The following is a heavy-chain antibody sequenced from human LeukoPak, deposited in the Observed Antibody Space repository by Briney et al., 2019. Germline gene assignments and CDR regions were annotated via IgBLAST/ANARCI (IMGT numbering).Heavy chain of an antibody. CDR3: ARVVTTKQNWFDP. V-gene: IGHV4-38-2*01. CDR2: INNSSSN. J-gene: IGHJ5*02. D-gene: IGHD4-17*01. Sequence: SETLSLTCAVSGYSISSGYYWGWIRQPPGKGLGGIWSINNSSSNYYNPSLKSRVTISVDTSKNQFSLKLSSVTAADTAVYYCARVVTTKQNWFDPWGQGTMVTVSS. CDR1: GYSISSGYY.